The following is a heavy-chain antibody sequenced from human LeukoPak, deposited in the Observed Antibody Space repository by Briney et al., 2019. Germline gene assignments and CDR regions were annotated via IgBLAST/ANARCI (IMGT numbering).Heavy chain of an antibody. Sequence: SETLSLTCAVYGGSFSGYYWSWIRQPPGKGLEWIGEINHSGSTNYNPSLKSRVTISVGTSKNQFSLKLSSVTAADTAVYYCARDPGSNYYDSSGRFDYWGQGTLVTVSS. CDR1: GGSFSGYY. CDR2: INHSGST. D-gene: IGHD3-22*01. CDR3: ARDPGSNYYDSSGRFDY. J-gene: IGHJ4*02. V-gene: IGHV4-34*01.